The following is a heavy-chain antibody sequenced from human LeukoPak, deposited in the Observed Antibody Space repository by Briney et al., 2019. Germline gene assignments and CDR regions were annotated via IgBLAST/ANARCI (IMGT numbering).Heavy chain of an antibody. J-gene: IGHJ5*02. CDR3: ARGGLNYDFWSGYRTNWFDP. CDR1: GGSISSYY. Sequence: SETLSLTCTVSGGSISSYYWSWIRQPPGKGLEWIGEINHSGSTNYNPSLKSRVTISVDTSKNQFSLKLSSVTAADTAVYYCARGGLNYDFWSGYRTNWFDPWGQGTLVTVSS. CDR2: INHSGST. V-gene: IGHV4-34*01. D-gene: IGHD3-3*01.